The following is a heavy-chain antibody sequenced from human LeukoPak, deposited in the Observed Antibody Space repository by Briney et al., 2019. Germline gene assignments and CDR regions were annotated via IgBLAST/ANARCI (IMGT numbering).Heavy chain of an antibody. CDR2: IIPIFGTA. V-gene: IGHV1-69*06. CDR3: ARDSNEAAAAYYYYYMDV. CDR1: GYTFTSYY. D-gene: IGHD6-13*01. J-gene: IGHJ6*03. Sequence: ASVKVSCKASGYTFTSYYMHWVRQAPGQGLEWMGGIIPIFGTANYAQKFQGRVTITADKSTSTAYMELSSLRSEDTAVYYCARDSNEAAAAYYYYYMDVWGKGTTVTVSS.